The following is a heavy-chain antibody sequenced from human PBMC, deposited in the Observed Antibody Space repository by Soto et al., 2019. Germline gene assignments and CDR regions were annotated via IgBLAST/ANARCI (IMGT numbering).Heavy chain of an antibody. J-gene: IGHJ4*02. CDR1: GFTFSSYA. V-gene: IGHV3-23*01. D-gene: IGHD3-3*01. CDR3: AKDPAYDFWSGYYNTPPFDY. CDR2: ISGSGGST. Sequence: EVQLLESGGGLVQPGGSLRLSCAASGFTFSSYAMSWVRQAPGKGLEWVSAISGSGGSTYYADSVKGRFTISRDNSKNTLYLQMNSLRAEDTAVYYCAKDPAYDFWSGYYNTPPFDYWGQGTLVTVSS.